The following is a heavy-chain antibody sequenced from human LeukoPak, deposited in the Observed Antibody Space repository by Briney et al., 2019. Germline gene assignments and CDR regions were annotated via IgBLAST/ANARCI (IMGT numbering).Heavy chain of an antibody. CDR1: GGTFSTYS. D-gene: IGHD2-2*01. CDR2: IFPIFGTA. CDR3: AIGGYCSSTSCYPDRDAFDI. V-gene: IGHV1-69*06. J-gene: IGHJ3*02. Sequence: ASVTVSCKSSGGTFSTYSISWVRQAPGQGLEWMGGIFPIFGTANNAQQFHGRITITADTSTSTAYMELSSLRSEDTAVYYCAIGGYCSSTSCYPDRDAFDIWGQGTMVTVSS.